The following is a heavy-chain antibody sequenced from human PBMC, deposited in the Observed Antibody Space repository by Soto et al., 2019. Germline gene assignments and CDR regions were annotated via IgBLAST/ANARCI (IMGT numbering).Heavy chain of an antibody. CDR1: GYDFTRYF. J-gene: IGHJ4*02. Sequence: ASVKVSCKTSGYDFTRYFIHWVRQAPGQGLEWMVKVNPTGGSPTFGQKFQGRVTVTTDTSTSTVYMELSSLRSDDTAVYYCSRDLSPYWGQGTLGTVS. CDR2: VNPTGGSP. D-gene: IGHD3-16*02. V-gene: IGHV1-46*03. CDR3: SRDLSPY.